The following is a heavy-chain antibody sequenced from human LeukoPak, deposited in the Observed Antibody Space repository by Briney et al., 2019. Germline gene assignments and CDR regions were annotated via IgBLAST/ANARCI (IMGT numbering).Heavy chain of an antibody. J-gene: IGHJ4*02. CDR1: GYTFNGYY. CDR2: INPNSGGT. V-gene: IGHV1-2*06. Sequence: ASVKVSCKASGYTFNGYYMHWVRQAPGQGLEWMGRINPNSGGTNYAQKFQGRVTMTRDTSISTAYMELSRLRSDDTAVYYCARDLIAVAKGDYWGQGTLVTVSS. D-gene: IGHD6-19*01. CDR3: ARDLIAVAKGDY.